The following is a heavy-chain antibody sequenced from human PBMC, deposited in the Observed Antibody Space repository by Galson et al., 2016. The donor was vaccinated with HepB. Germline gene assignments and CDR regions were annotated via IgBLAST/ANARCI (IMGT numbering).Heavy chain of an antibody. J-gene: IGHJ6*02. V-gene: IGHV3-53*01. CDR1: GFTVSSNF. Sequence: SLRLSCAASGFTVSSNFMRWVRQAPGKGPEWVSVMYSSGSRYYADSLKGRLTISRDNSKNTIDLQMYSLRVDDTAVYYCVRGEGDVWGQGTTVTVSS. CDR2: MYSSGSR. CDR3: VRGEGDV.